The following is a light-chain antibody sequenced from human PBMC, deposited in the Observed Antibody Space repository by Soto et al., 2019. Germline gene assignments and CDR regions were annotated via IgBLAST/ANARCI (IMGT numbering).Light chain of an antibody. J-gene: IGKJ1*01. Sequence: EIVLTQSPGNLSLSPGERSTISCRASQSVSSTYLAWCQQKPGQAHRLLIYGASTRATGIPARFSGSGSGTDFTLTISSLEPEEFAVYDCQKRSNWHLTFGQGSKVELK. CDR2: GAS. CDR1: QSVSSTY. V-gene: IGKV3D-20*02. CDR3: QKRSNWHLT.